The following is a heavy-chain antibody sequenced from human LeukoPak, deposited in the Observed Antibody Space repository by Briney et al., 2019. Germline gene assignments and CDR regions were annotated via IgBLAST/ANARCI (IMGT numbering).Heavy chain of an antibody. D-gene: IGHD6-13*01. CDR2: ISSSSSYI. J-gene: IGHJ4*02. Sequence: PGGSLRLSCAASGFTFSSYSMNWVRQAPGKGLEWVSSISSSSSYIYYADSVKGRFTISRDNAKNSLYLQMNSLRAEDTAVYYCARDMGSSWANDYWGQGTLVTVSS. CDR1: GFTFSSYS. V-gene: IGHV3-21*01. CDR3: ARDMGSSWANDY.